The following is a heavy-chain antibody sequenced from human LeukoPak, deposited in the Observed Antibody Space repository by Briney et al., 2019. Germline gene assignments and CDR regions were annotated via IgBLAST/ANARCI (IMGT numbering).Heavy chain of an antibody. D-gene: IGHD1-1*01. CDR2: ISGGYGTDT. Sequence: GGSLRLSCAAPGFTFDNYGMTWVRQAPGGGLEWVSSISGGYGTDTHYADSVKGRFTVSRDRSKNTLYLQMNSLRAEDAAIYYCAKDATPSNGIWDYFDHWGQGTPVTVSS. J-gene: IGHJ4*02. V-gene: IGHV3-23*01. CDR3: AKDATPSNGIWDYFDH. CDR1: GFTFDNYG.